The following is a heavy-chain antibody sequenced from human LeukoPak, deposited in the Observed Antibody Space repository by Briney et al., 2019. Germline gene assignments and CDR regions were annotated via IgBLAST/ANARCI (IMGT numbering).Heavy chain of an antibody. CDR1: GGSISSSSYY. D-gene: IGHD3-3*01. J-gene: IGHJ5*02. Sequence: SETLSLTCTVSGGSISSSSYYWGWIRQPPGKGLEWIGSIYYSGSTYYNPSLKSRVTISVDTSKNQFSLKLSSVTAADTAVYYCARDPLAYDFWSGWGSGWFDPWGQGTLVTVSS. V-gene: IGHV4-39*02. CDR2: IYYSGST. CDR3: ARDPLAYDFWSGWGSGWFDP.